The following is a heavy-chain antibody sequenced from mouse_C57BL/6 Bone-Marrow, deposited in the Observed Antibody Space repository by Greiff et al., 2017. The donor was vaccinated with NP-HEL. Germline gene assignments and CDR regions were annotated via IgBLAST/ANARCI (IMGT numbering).Heavy chain of an antibody. CDR3: ARQPGAMDY. J-gene: IGHJ4*01. CDR2: ISNLAYSI. V-gene: IGHV5-15*01. CDR1: GITFSDYG. Sequence: EVQGVESGGGLVQPGGSLKLSCAASGITFSDYGMAWVRQAPRKGPEWVAFISNLAYSIYYADTVTGRFTIARENAKNTLYLEMSSLMSEDTAMYYFARQPGAMDYWGQGTSVPVSS.